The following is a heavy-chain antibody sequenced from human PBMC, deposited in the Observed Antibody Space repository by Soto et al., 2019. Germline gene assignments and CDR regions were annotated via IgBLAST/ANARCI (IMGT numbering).Heavy chain of an antibody. Sequence: QVQLVQSGAEVKKPGSSVKVSCKASGGTFSSYTISWVRQAPGQGLEWMGRIIPILGIANYAQKFQGRVTSTADKATSTAYMELSSLRSEDTAVYYCVAPLHAFDIWGQGTMVTVSS. J-gene: IGHJ3*02. CDR3: VAPLHAFDI. V-gene: IGHV1-69*02. CDR1: GGTFSSYT. CDR2: IIPILGIA.